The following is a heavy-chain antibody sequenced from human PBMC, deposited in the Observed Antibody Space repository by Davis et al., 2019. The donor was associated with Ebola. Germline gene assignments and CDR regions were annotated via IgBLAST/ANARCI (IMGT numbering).Heavy chain of an antibody. V-gene: IGHV3-30*03. CDR3: ARSGLSFGVVKYHYGMDV. J-gene: IGHJ6*04. D-gene: IGHD3-3*01. CDR2: ISYDGSNK. CDR1: GFTFSSYV. Sequence: GESLKISCAASGFTFSSYVMHWVRQAPGKGLEWVAVISYDGSNKYYADSVKGRFTISRDNSKNTLYLQMNSLRGEDTAVYYCARSGLSFGVVKYHYGMDVWGKGTTVTVSS.